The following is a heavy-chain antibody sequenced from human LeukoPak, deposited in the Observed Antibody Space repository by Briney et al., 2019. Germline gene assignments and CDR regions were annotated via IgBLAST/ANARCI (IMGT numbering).Heavy chain of an antibody. CDR2: IYTSGST. J-gene: IGHJ6*03. D-gene: IGHD4-11*01. CDR1: GGSISSYY. Sequence: SETLSLTCTVSGGSISSYYWSWIRQPPGKGLEWIGYIYTSGSTNYNSSLKSRVTISVDTSKNQFSLKLSSVTAADTAVYYCARLGGGTTVTTRRIGYYYYMDVWGKGTTVTVSS. V-gene: IGHV4-4*09. CDR3: ARLGGGTTVTTRRIGYYYYMDV.